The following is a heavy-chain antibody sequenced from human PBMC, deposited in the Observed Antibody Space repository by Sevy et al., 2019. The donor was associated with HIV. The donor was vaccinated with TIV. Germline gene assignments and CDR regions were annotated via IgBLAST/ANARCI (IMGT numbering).Heavy chain of an antibody. CDR1: GFTFSSYG. CDR2: ISYDGSNK. V-gene: IGHV3-30*18. CDR3: ANLWDYYGSGSYSRTQDYYYYGMDV. Sequence: GGSLRLSCAASGFTFSSYGMHWVRQAPGKGLEWVAVISYDGSNKYYADSVKGRFTISRDNSKNTLYLKMNSLTAEDTAVYYCANLWDYYGSGSYSRTQDYYYYGMDVWGQGTTVTVSS. D-gene: IGHD3-10*01. J-gene: IGHJ6*02.